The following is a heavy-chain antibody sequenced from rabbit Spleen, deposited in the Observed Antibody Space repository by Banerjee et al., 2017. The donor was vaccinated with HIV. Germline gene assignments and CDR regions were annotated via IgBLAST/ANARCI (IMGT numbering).Heavy chain of an antibody. CDR2: INTYTGKM. D-gene: IGHD1-1*01. CDR3: ARGLIGIIGWHFYL. Sequence: QEQLEESGGGLVKPEGSLTLTCKASGFSFSDRDGMCWVRQAQGKGLEWIACINTYTGKMDYASWATGRFTISRTSSITVTLQMTSLTAADTATYFCARGLIGIIGWHFYLWGPGTLVTVS. V-gene: IGHV1S45*01. J-gene: IGHJ4*01. CDR1: GFSFSDRDG.